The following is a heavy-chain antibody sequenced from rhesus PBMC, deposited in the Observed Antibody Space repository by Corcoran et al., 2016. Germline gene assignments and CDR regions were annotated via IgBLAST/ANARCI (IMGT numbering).Heavy chain of an antibody. D-gene: IGHD6-25*01. J-gene: IGHJ4*01. CDR2: INPYNGNK. Sequence: QVQLVQSGAEVKKPGSSVKVSCKASGYTFTDYYMHWVRQAPRQGLEWMGWINPYNGNKKYAEKFQARVTMTRDKSTRTAYMELSSRRSDDTAVYYCAREGSGSWNPYFDYWGQGVLVTVSS. CDR3: AREGSGSWNPYFDY. CDR1: GYTFTDYY. V-gene: IGHV1S2*01.